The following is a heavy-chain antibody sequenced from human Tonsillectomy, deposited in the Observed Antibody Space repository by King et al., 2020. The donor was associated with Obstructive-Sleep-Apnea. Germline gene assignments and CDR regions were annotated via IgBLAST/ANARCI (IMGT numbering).Heavy chain of an antibody. J-gene: IGHJ4*02. V-gene: IGHV4-31*03. Sequence: VPLQESGPGLVKPSQTLSLTCTVSGGSISSGGYYWSWIRQHPGKGLEWIGYIYYSGSTYYNPSLKSRVTISVDTSKNQFSLKLSSVTAADTAVYYCARENLGGRMTDYWGQGTLVTVSS. CDR3: ARENLGGRMTDY. CDR2: IYYSGST. CDR1: GGSISSGGYY.